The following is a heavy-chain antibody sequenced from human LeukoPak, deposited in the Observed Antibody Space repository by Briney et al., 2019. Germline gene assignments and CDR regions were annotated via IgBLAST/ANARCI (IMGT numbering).Heavy chain of an antibody. CDR1: GFSFSNDL. V-gene: IGHV3-7*01. CDR3: ARDHAYRTDY. J-gene: IGHJ4*02. D-gene: IGHD2-2*01. Sequence: GGSLRLSCAASGFSFSNDLMCWVRQAPGKGLEWVANINQDESKKYYVDSVKGRFTISRDNAKNSLYLQMSSLRAEDTAVYYCARDHAYRTDYWGQGTLVTVSS. CDR2: INQDESKK.